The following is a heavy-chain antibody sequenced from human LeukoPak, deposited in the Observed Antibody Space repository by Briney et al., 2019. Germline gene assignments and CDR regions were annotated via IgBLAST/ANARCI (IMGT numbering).Heavy chain of an antibody. V-gene: IGHV1-69*04. D-gene: IGHD3-10*01. CDR2: IIPVLGIA. CDR1: GGTFSSYA. J-gene: IGHJ4*02. CDR3: ARGRGNYGSGANLDY. Sequence: ASVKVSCKASGGTFSSYAISWVRQAPGQGLEWMGRIIPVLGIANYAQKFQGRVTITADKSTSTAYMELSSLRSEDTAVYYCARGRGNYGSGANLDYWGQGTLVTVSS.